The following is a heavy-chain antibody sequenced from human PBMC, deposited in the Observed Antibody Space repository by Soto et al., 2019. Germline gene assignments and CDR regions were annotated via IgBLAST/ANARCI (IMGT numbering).Heavy chain of an antibody. CDR3: ARMYYYDSSGSRGAFDI. V-gene: IGHV2-70*01. D-gene: IGHD3-22*01. CDR1: GFSLSTSGMC. CDR2: IDWDDDK. Sequence: SGPTLVNPTQTLTLTCTFSGFSLSTSGMCVSWIRQPPGKALEWLALIDWDDDKYYSTSLKTRLTIPKDTSKNQVVLTMTNMDPVDTATYYCARMYYYDSSGSRGAFDIWGQGTMVTVSS. J-gene: IGHJ3*02.